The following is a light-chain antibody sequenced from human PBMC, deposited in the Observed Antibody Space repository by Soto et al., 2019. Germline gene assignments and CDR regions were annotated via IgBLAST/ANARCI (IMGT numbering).Light chain of an antibody. CDR1: QSVSSSY. CDR2: GAS. CDR3: QQYGCPPTT. J-gene: IGKJ5*01. V-gene: IGKV3-20*01. Sequence: EIVLTQSPGTLSLTPGERATLSCRASQSVSSSYLAWYQQKPGQAPRLLIYGASSRATGIPDRFSGSGSGTDFTLTISRLEPEDFAVYSCQQYGCPPTTFGQGTRLEIK.